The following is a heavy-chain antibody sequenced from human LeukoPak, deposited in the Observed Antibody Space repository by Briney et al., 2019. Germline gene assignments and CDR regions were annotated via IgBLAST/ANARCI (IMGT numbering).Heavy chain of an antibody. CDR2: IYTSGST. J-gene: IGHJ4*02. Sequence: SETLSLTCTVSGGSISSYYWSWIRQPAGKGLEWIGRIYTSGSTNYNPSLKSRVTISVDKSKNQFSLKLSSVTAADTAVYYCARDDPARMTATLDYWGQGILVTVSS. CDR3: ARDDPARMTATLDY. D-gene: IGHD2-21*02. V-gene: IGHV4-4*07. CDR1: GGSISSYY.